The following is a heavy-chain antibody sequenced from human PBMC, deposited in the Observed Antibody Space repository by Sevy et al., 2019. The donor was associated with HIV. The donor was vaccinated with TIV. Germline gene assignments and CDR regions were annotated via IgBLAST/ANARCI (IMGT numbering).Heavy chain of an antibody. V-gene: IGHV1-69*13. CDR1: GGTFSSYA. D-gene: IGHD3-16*01. Sequence: ASVKVSCKASGGTFSSYAISWVRQAPGQGLEWMGRIIPIFGTANYAQKFQGGVTITADESTSTAYMELSSLRSEDTAVYYCAREGASHSSAFDIWGQGTMVTVSS. CDR2: IIPIFGTA. J-gene: IGHJ3*02. CDR3: AREGASHSSAFDI.